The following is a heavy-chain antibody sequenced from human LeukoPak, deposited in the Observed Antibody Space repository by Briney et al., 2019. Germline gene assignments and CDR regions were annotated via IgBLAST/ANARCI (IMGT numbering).Heavy chain of an antibody. J-gene: IGHJ4*02. Sequence: SETLSLTCTVSGYSISSGYYWGWIRQPPGKGLEWIGSIYHSGSTYYNPSLESRVTISVDTSKNQFSLKLSSVTAADTAVYYCARGGPKYYFDYWGQGTLVTVSS. CDR2: IYHSGST. CDR3: ARGGPKYYFDY. V-gene: IGHV4-38-2*02. CDR1: GYSISSGYY.